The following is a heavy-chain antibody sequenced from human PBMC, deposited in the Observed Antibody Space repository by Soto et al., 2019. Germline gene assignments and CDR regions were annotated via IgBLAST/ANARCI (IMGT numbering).Heavy chain of an antibody. Sequence: QVQLVQSGAEVKKPGASVKVSCKASGYTFTSYYMHWVRQAPGQGLEWMGIINPSGGSTSYAQKFQGRATMTRDTSTSTVYMELSSLRSEDTAVYYCARDLRGGGATVTTSYFDYWGQGTLVTVSS. CDR1: GYTFTSYY. J-gene: IGHJ4*02. CDR3: ARDLRGGGATVTTSYFDY. D-gene: IGHD4-17*01. CDR2: INPSGGST. V-gene: IGHV1-46*03.